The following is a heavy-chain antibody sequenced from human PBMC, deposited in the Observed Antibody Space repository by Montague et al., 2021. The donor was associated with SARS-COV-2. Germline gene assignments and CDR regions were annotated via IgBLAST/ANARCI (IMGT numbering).Heavy chain of an antibody. D-gene: IGHD6-19*01. V-gene: IGHV4-59*13. CDR2: IYYSGST. CDR3: ARDLTYSSGFDY. CDR1: GGSISSYY. J-gene: IGHJ4*02. Sequence: SETLSLTCTVSGGSISSYYWSWIRQPPGKGLEWIGYIYYSGSTNYNPSLKSRVTISVDTSKNQFSLKLSSVTAAGTAVYYCARDLTYSSGFDYWGQGTLVTVSS.